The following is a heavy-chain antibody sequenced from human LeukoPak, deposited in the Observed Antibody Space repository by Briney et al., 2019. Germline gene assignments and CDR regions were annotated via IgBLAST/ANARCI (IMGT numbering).Heavy chain of an antibody. CDR3: ARGGTTGTPTFDY. CDR2: ISSNGGST. V-gene: IGHV3-64*01. J-gene: IGHJ4*02. CDR1: GFTFSRYA. Sequence: GGSLRLSCAASGFTFSRYAMHWVRQAPGKGLEYVSAISSNGGSTYYANSVKGRFTISRDNSKTTLYLQMGSLRAEDMAVYYCARGGTTGTPTFDYWGQGTLVTVSS. D-gene: IGHD1-1*01.